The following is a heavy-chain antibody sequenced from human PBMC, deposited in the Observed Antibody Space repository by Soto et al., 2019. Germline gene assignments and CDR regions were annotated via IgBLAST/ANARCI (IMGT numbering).Heavy chain of an antibody. J-gene: IGHJ4*02. CDR1: GYSISSGDY. D-gene: IGHD4-17*01. V-gene: IGHV4-38-2*01. Sequence: PSEPLSLTCAVSGYSISSGDYWGWLRQPPGKGLAWLGHMYHSWSIYYNPSLQSRVTISMDTSKNEFSLKLTSVTAADMAVYYCGSQKGGGIYGDYVADWGQGTLVTVSS. CDR2: MYHSWSI. CDR3: GSQKGGGIYGDYVAD.